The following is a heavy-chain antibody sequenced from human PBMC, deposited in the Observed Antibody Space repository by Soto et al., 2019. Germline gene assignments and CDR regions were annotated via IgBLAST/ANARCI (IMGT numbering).Heavy chain of an antibody. J-gene: IGHJ5*01. CDR3: VKDGGRCSSIDCCCRFDS. V-gene: IGHV3-23*01. D-gene: IGHD2-2*01. CDR1: GFNFRNYV. Sequence: DVQLLESGGHLVQPGGSLRLSCEASGFNFRNYVMSWVRQAPGKGLEWVSSSSDRGDGTYYADSVKGRFAISRDNSKNTLLPQMKSLRAEDTAVYFCVKDGGRCSSIDCCCRFDSWGQGTLVTVSS. CDR2: SSDRGDGT.